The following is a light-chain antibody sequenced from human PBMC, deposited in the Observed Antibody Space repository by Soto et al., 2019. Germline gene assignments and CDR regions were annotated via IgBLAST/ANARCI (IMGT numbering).Light chain of an antibody. V-gene: IGLV2-14*03. CDR2: DVS. J-gene: IGLJ1*01. CDR3: SSYTSSNTYV. Sequence: QSVLTQPASVSGSPGQSITISCTGTISDVSGYNFVSWYQQYPGEAPKLMIYDVSNRPSGVSNRFSGSKSGNTASLTISGLKAENEVDYYCSSYTSSNTYVFGTGTKVTVL. CDR1: ISDVSGYNF.